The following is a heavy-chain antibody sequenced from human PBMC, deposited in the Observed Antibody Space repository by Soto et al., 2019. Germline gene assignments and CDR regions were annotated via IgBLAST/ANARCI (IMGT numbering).Heavy chain of an antibody. CDR3: AKDVVVGATTGLGDYYYYYGMDV. D-gene: IGHD1-26*01. CDR2: ISYDGSNK. CDR1: GFTFSSYG. Sequence: GGSLRLSCAASGFTFSSYGMHWVRQAPGKGLEWVAVISYDGSNKYYADSVKGRFTISRDNSKNTLYLQMNSLRAGDTAVYYCAKDVVVGATTGLGDYYYYYGMDVWGQGTTVTVSS. V-gene: IGHV3-30*18. J-gene: IGHJ6*02.